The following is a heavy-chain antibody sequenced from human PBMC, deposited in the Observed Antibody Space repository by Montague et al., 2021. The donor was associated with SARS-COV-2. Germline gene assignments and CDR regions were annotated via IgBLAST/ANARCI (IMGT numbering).Heavy chain of an antibody. Sequence: SETLSLTCTVSGDSVSSTTYYWAWIRQPPGKGLEYIVTIYDSGSSYYNPSLKSRVAMSVYTSKNKFSLKLDSVTAADTAVYYCARVGGGRTFYYWGQGILVTVSS. CDR2: IYDSGSS. CDR1: GDSVSSTTYY. D-gene: IGHD3-16*01. V-gene: IGHV4-39*07. CDR3: ARVGGGRTFYY. J-gene: IGHJ4*02.